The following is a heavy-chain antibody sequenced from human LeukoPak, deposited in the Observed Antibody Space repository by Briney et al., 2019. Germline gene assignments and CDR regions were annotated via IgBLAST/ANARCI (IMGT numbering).Heavy chain of an antibody. Sequence: GESLKISCKGSGYSFTSYWISWVRQMPGKGLEWKRRIDPSDSYTNYSPSSQGHLTISADKSISTAYLQWSSLKASDTAMYYCARQDSSSWRAYWYFDLWGRGTLVTVSS. CDR3: ARQDSSSWRAYWYFDL. CDR2: IDPSDSYT. V-gene: IGHV5-10-1*01. J-gene: IGHJ2*01. D-gene: IGHD6-13*01. CDR1: GYSFTSYW.